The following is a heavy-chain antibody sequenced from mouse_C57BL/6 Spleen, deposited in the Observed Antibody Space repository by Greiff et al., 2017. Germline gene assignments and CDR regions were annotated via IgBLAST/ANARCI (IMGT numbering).Heavy chain of an antibody. CDR2: IDPSDSET. J-gene: IGHJ2*01. CDR3: AREGFYVDY. Sequence: VQLKQPGAELVRPGSSVKLSCKASGYTFTSYWMHWVKQRPIQGLEWIGNIDPSDSETHYNQKFKDKATLTVDKSSSTAYMQLSSLTSEDSAVYYCAREGFYVDYWGQGTTLTVSS. V-gene: IGHV1-52*01. CDR1: GYTFTSYW. D-gene: IGHD2-3*01.